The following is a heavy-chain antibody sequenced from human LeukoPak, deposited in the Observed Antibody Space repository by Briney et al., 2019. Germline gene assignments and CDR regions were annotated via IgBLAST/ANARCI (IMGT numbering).Heavy chain of an antibody. CDR2: INHSGST. D-gene: IGHD5-24*01. CDR1: GGSFSGYY. Sequence: SETLSLTCAVYGGSFSGYYWSWIRQPPGKGLEWIGEINHSGSTNYNPSLKSRVTISVDTSKNQFSLKLSSVTAADTAVYYCARTLRDGYNSLNWFDPWGQGTLVTVSS. V-gene: IGHV4-34*01. CDR3: ARTLRDGYNSLNWFDP. J-gene: IGHJ5*02.